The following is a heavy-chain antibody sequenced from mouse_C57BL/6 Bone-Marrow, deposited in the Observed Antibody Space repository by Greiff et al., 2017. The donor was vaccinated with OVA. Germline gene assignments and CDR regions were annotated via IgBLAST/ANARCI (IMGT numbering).Heavy chain of an antibody. CDR3: TRSPFYYGSRGY. CDR1: GYTFTDYE. Sequence: QVQLQQSGAELVRPGASVTLSCKASGYTFTDYEMHWVKQTPVHGLEWIGAIDPETGGTAYNQKFKGKAILTADKSSSTAYMELRSLTSEDSAVYYCTRSPFYYGSRGYWGQGTTLTVSS. V-gene: IGHV1-15*01. J-gene: IGHJ2*01. D-gene: IGHD1-1*01. CDR2: IDPETGGT.